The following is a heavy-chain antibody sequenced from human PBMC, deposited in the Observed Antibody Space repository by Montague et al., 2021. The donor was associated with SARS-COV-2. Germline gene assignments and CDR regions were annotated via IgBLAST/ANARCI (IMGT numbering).Heavy chain of an antibody. CDR3: ARGYWSGGRYGGAH. D-gene: IGHD2-15*01. CDR2: ISDSGHTT. V-gene: IGHV3-23*01. J-gene: IGHJ4*02. Sequence: SLRLSCAASGFTFSSYFIHWVRQAPSKGLEWVSGISDSGHTTHYSYSPNDRFNISRDNSKNTVYLEMSSFRAEETAVYFCARGYWSGGRYGGAHWGQGTLVTVSS. CDR1: GFTFSSYF.